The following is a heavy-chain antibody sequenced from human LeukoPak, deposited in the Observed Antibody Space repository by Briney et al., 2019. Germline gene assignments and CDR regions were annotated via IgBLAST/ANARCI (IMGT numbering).Heavy chain of an antibody. Sequence: PSETLSLTCAVYGGFFSGYYWSWIRQPPGKGLEWIGEINHSGSTNYNPSLKSRVTISVDTSKNQFSLKLSSVTAADTAVYYCARGLEVYCSSTSCFGRARFDPWGQGTLVTVSS. J-gene: IGHJ5*02. CDR1: GGFFSGYY. CDR2: INHSGST. D-gene: IGHD2-2*01. V-gene: IGHV4-34*01. CDR3: ARGLEVYCSSTSCFGRARFDP.